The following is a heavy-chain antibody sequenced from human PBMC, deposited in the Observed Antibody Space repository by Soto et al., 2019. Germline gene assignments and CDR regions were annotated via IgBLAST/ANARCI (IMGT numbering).Heavy chain of an antibody. CDR3: ARDRSKTTYDFWSAYYPFDP. CDR2: ISAYNGNT. CDR1: GYTFTSYG. V-gene: IGHV1-18*01. D-gene: IGHD3-3*01. J-gene: IGHJ5*02. Sequence: ASVKVSCKASGYTFTSYGISWVRQAPGQGLEWMGWISAYNGNTNYAQKLQGRVTMTTDTSTSTAYMELRSLRSDDTAVYYCARDRSKTTYDFWSAYYPFDPWGQGTLVTVSS.